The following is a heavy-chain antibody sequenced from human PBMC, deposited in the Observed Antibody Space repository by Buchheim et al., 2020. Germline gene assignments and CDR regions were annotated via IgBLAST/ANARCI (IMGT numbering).Heavy chain of an antibody. Sequence: QVQLVESGGGVVQPGRSLRVSCAASGFTFSSYDMHWVRQAPGKGLEWVAIISYDGRNKYYPDSVKGRFTISIDNSQKTTFFLMNSLRAEDTAVYYCAKLLSAGENFDYWGQGTL. CDR1: GFTFSSYD. CDR3: AKLLSAGENFDY. J-gene: IGHJ4*02. V-gene: IGHV3-30*18. D-gene: IGHD2-8*02. CDR2: ISYDGRNK.